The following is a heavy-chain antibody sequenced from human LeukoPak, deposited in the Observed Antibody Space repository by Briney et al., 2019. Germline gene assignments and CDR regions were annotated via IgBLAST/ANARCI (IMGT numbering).Heavy chain of an antibody. D-gene: IGHD5-18*01. V-gene: IGHV1-24*01. CDR2: FDPEDGET. J-gene: IGHJ4*02. CDR3: AIRGYRGYYFDY. Sequence: ASVKVSCKVSGYTLTELSMHWVRQAPGKGREWMGGFDPEDGETIYAQKFQGRVTMTEDTSTDTAYMELSSLRSEDTAVYYCAIRGYRGYYFDYWGQGTLVTVSS. CDR1: GYTLTELS.